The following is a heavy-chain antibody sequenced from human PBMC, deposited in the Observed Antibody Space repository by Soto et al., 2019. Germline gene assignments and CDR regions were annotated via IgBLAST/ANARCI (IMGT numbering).Heavy chain of an antibody. CDR1: GGSIRSYY. D-gene: IGHD5-18*01. CDR2: IFYSGST. CDR3: ARGAADTAMVDS. J-gene: IGHJ4*02. Sequence: SETLSLTCTVSGGSIRSYYWTWIRQPPGKGLEWLGYIFYSGSTFYNPSLKSRVTISIHTSKSQFSLQLTSVTAADTAVYYCARGAADTAMVDSWGQGTRVTVSS. V-gene: IGHV4-59*01.